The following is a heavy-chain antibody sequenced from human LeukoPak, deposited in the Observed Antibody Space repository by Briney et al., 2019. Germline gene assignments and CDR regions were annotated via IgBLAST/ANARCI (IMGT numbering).Heavy chain of an antibody. J-gene: IGHJ4*02. Sequence: GSLRLSCAASGFTFSSYWKHWVRQAPGKGLLWVSRISPDGSSAFYADSVKGRFTISRDNAKNTLYLQMNSLRAEDTAVYYCARVNVCPRCHFDYWGQGTLVTVSS. D-gene: IGHD3-16*01. CDR3: ARVNVCPRCHFDY. V-gene: IGHV3-74*01. CDR2: ISPDGSSA. CDR1: GFTFSSYW.